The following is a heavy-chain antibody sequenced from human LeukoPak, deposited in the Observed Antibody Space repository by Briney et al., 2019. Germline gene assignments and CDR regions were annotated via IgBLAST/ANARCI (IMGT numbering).Heavy chain of an antibody. Sequence: GGSLRLSCAASGFTFSSYEMNWVRQAPGKGLEWVSYISSSGSTIYYADSVKGRFTISRDNAKNSLYLQMNSLRAEDTAVYYCARDDGWFGEFKYWGQGTLVTVSS. CDR3: ARDDGWFGEFKY. D-gene: IGHD3-10*01. J-gene: IGHJ4*02. V-gene: IGHV3-48*03. CDR1: GFTFSSYE. CDR2: ISSSGSTI.